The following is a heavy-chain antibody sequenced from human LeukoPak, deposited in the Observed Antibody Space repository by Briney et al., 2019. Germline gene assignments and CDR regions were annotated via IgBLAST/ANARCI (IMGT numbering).Heavy chain of an antibody. CDR3: AIMMPGGAFDI. CDR1: GYTFTSYG. J-gene: IGHJ3*02. Sequence: GASVKVSCKASGYTFTSYGISWVRQAPGQGLEWMGWISAYNGNTNYAQKFQGRVTMTEDTSTDTAYMELSSLRSEDTAVYYCAIMMPGGAFDIWGQGTMVTVSS. D-gene: IGHD3-16*01. V-gene: IGHV1-18*01. CDR2: ISAYNGNT.